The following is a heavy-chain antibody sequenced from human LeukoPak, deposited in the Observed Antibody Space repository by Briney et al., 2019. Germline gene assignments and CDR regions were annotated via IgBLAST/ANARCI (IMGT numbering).Heavy chain of an antibody. D-gene: IGHD1-1*01. CDR3: ARGYSPTLRTTGNDY. CDR2: MNPYSGNT. J-gene: IGHJ4*02. V-gene: IGHV1-8*01. Sequence: ASVKVSCKASGHTFNSHDINWVRQATGQGLEWMGWMNPYSGNTGYAQKFQGRVTMTRDTSINTAYLEFYSLRSEDTAVYYCARGYSPTLRTTGNDYWGQGTLVTVSS. CDR1: GHTFNSHD.